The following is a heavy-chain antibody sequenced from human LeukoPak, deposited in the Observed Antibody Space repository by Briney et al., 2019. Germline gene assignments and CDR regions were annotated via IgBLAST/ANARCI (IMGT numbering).Heavy chain of an antibody. CDR3: ARARGGGTYHAGTGYYWDFDY. V-gene: IGHV4-30-4*01. Sequence: PSETLSLTCTVSGGSISSGDYYWSWIRQPPGKGLEWIGYIYYSGGTYYNPSLKSRVTISVDTSKSQFPVRLPSVTAAVTGVDYGARARGGGTYHAGTGYYWDFDYWGQGTLVTVSS. J-gene: IGHJ4*02. CDR1: GGSISSGDYY. CDR2: IYYSGGT. D-gene: IGHD3-22*01.